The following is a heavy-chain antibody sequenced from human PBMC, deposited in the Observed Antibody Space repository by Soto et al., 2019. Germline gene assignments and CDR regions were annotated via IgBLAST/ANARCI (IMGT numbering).Heavy chain of an antibody. CDR1: GFTFEDYA. CDR2: ISWNSGSR. D-gene: IGHD6-19*01. J-gene: IGHJ4*02. Sequence: DVQLVESGGGLVQPGRSLRLSCAASGFTFEDYAMHWVRQPPGKGLEWVSGISWNSGSRGYADSVKGRFTISRDNAKNSLYLQMNRLRAEDTALYYCAKDGEYSSAWYYFDYWGQGTLVTVSS. CDR3: AKDGEYSSAWYYFDY. V-gene: IGHV3-9*01.